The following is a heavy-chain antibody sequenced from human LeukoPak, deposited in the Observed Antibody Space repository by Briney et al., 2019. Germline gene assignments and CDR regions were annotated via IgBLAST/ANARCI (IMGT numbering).Heavy chain of an antibody. D-gene: IGHD6-19*01. Sequence: ATLSPTCTLAGGSISSSSYYWGWLRHPPGKGLEWIGSISYSGRTYYNPSLKSRVTVSVDTSKNQFSLKLSSVTAADTAVYHCARVLYTTGCYFDYWCQGTLVTVSS. V-gene: IGHV4-39*07. CDR2: ISYSGRT. CDR3: ARVLYTTGCYFDY. J-gene: IGHJ4*02. CDR1: GGSISSSSYY.